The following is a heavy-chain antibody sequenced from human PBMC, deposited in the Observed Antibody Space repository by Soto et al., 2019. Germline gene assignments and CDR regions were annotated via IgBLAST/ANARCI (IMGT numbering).Heavy chain of an antibody. CDR3: AHSTGLVSSSWYEWFDP. V-gene: IGHV2-5*02. CDR2: IYWDDDK. CDR1: GFSLSTSGVG. Sequence: HITLKESGPTLVKPTQTLTLTCTFSGFSLSTSGVGVGWIRQPPGKALEWLALIYWDDDKRYSPSLKSRLTNPKDTFKDQVVLKMTNMDPVDTAPYYCAHSTGLVSSSWYEWFDPWGQGTLVTVSS. D-gene: IGHD6-13*01. J-gene: IGHJ5*02.